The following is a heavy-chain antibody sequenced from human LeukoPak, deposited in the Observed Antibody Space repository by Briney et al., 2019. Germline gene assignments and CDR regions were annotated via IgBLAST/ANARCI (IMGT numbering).Heavy chain of an antibody. J-gene: IGHJ4*02. CDR3: ARGISIAAAGLDY. D-gene: IGHD6-13*01. CDR2: INPNSGGT. V-gene: IGHV1-2*02. Sequence: ASVNVACKASGYTFTGYYMHWLRQAPGQGLEWMGWINPNSGGTNYAQKLQGRVTMTRDTSISTAYMELSRLRSDDTAVYYCARGISIAAAGLDYWGQGALVTVSS. CDR1: GYTFTGYY.